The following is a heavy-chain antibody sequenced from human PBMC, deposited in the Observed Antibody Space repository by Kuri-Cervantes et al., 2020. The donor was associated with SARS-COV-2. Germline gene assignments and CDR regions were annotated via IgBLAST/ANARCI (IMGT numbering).Heavy chain of an antibody. CDR2: IIPIFGIA. CDR1: GGTFSSYA. V-gene: IGHV1-69*04. Sequence: KVSCKASGGTFSSYAISWVRQAPGQGLEWMGRIIPIFGIANYAQKFQGRVTITADKSTSTAYMELSSLRSEDTAVYYCARGSRYSSSSLGVDYWGQGTLVTVSS. CDR3: ARGSRYSSSSLGVDY. D-gene: IGHD6-6*01. J-gene: IGHJ4*02.